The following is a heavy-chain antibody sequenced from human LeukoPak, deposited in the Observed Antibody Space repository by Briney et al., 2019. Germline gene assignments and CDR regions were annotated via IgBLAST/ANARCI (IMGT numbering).Heavy chain of an antibody. CDR2: IYYSGST. CDR1: GGSMSSYY. V-gene: IGHV4-59*12. D-gene: IGHD6-13*01. CDR3: ARDSSSYYYYGMDV. J-gene: IGHJ6*02. Sequence: SETLSLTCTVSGGSMSSYYWSWIRQPPGKGLEWIGYIYYSGSTNYNPSLKSRVTISVDTSKNQFSLKLSSVTAADTAVYYCARDSSSYYYYGMDVWGQGTTVTVSS.